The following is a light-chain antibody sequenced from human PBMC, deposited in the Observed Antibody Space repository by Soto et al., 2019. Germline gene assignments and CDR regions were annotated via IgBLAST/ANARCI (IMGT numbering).Light chain of an antibody. CDR3: SSYTSSSTSVV. Sequence: QSVLTQPASVSGSPGQSITISCTGTSSDVGTYNYVSWYQQHPGKAPKLMIYDVNNRPSGVSDRFSGSKSGNTASLTISGLQAEDEADYYCSSYTSSSTSVVFGGGTKVTVL. CDR2: DVN. V-gene: IGLV2-14*01. J-gene: IGLJ2*01. CDR1: SSDVGTYNY.